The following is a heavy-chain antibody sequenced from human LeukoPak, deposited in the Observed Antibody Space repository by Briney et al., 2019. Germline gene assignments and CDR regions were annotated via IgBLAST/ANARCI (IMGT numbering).Heavy chain of an antibody. V-gene: IGHV1-18*01. Sequence: ASVKVSCKASGYTFTSYGISWVRQAPGQGLEWMGWISAYNGNTNYAQKLQGRVTMTTDTSTSTAYMELRSLRFDDTAVYYCARRVIVVVPAAMIDDYWGQGTLVTVSS. CDR1: GYTFTSYG. CDR2: ISAYNGNT. J-gene: IGHJ4*02. CDR3: ARRVIVVVPAAMIDDY. D-gene: IGHD2-2*01.